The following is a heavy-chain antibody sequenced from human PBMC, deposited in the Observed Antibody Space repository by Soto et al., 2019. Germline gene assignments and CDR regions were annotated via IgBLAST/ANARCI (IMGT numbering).Heavy chain of an antibody. CDR2: ISSSSSYT. CDR3: ARDGTGSLRYYYYGMDV. Sequence: GGSLRLSCAASGFTFSDYYMSWIRQAPGKGLEWVSYISSSSSYTNYADSVKGRFTISRDNAKNSLYLQMNSLRAEDTAVYYCARDGTGSLRYYYYGMDVWGQGTTVTVSS. D-gene: IGHD1-1*01. V-gene: IGHV3-11*06. J-gene: IGHJ6*02. CDR1: GFTFSDYY.